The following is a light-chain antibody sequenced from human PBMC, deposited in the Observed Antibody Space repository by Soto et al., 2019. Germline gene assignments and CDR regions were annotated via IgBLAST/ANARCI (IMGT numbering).Light chain of an antibody. J-gene: IGKJ3*01. Sequence: DMQMTQSPSSVSASLGDRVTITCRASQDIHTWLAWYQQKPGQAPKLLIYGASHLQSGVPSRFSGSGSGTDFTLTISSLQSEDFVTYYCQQANSFPFTFGPGTKVDVK. CDR3: QQANSFPFT. V-gene: IGKV1-12*01. CDR2: GAS. CDR1: QDIHTW.